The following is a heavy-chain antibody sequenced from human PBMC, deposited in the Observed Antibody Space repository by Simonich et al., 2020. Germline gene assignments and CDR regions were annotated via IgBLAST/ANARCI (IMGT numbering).Heavy chain of an antibody. D-gene: IGHD6-19*01. J-gene: IGHJ3*02. CDR1: GYTFSGYS. CDR3: ARELKGVPVGWGSQIDI. CDR2: INPNSGGT. Sequence: QVPLVQSGAEVKKPGASVKVSCKASGYTFSGYSMHWGRKAPGQGIEWMGRINPNSGGTNYAQKFQGGVTMTRDTSISTAYMELSRRRSDDTAVYYCARELKGVPVGWGSQIDIWGQGTMVTVSS. V-gene: IGHV1-2*06.